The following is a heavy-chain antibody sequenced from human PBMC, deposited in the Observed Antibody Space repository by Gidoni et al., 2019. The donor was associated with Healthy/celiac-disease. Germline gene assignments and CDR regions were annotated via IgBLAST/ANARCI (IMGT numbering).Heavy chain of an antibody. CDR3: VKDRRRSIVGATYY. D-gene: IGHD1-26*01. Sequence: EVQLVESGGGLVQPGGSRRLSCSASGFTFSSYSMHWVRQAPGKGLEYVSAISSNGGSTYYADSVKGRFTISRDNSKNTLYLQMSSLRAEDTAVYYCVKDRRRSIVGATYYWGQGTLVTVSS. V-gene: IGHV3-64D*09. CDR1: GFTFSSYS. CDR2: ISSNGGST. J-gene: IGHJ4*02.